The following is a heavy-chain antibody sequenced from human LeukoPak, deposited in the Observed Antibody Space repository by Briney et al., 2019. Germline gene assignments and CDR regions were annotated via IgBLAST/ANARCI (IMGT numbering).Heavy chain of an antibody. D-gene: IGHD3-16*01. CDR1: GFTFSTYA. Sequence: GGSLRLSCAASGFTFSTYAMSWVRQAPGKGLEWVSGISGSGGTTNYADSVKGRFSISRDNSKNTLYLQMNSLRAEDTAVYYCAKRLPYYYDHWGQGTLVTVSS. CDR2: ISGSGGTT. J-gene: IGHJ4*02. CDR3: AKRLPYYYDH. V-gene: IGHV3-23*01.